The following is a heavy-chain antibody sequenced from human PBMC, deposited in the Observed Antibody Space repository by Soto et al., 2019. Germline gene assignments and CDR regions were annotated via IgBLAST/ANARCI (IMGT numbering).Heavy chain of an antibody. J-gene: IGHJ3*02. Sequence: SVKVSCKASGGTFSSYAISWVRQAPGQGLEWMGGIIPIFGTANYAQKFQGRVTITADESTSTAYMELSSLRSEDTAVYYCASDRCGIAAAGRPTDAFDIWGQGTMVTVSS. V-gene: IGHV1-69*13. CDR3: ASDRCGIAAAGRPTDAFDI. CDR2: IIPIFGTA. D-gene: IGHD6-13*01. CDR1: GGTFSSYA.